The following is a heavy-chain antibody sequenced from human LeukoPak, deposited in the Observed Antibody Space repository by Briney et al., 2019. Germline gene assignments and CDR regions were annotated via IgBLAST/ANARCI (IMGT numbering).Heavy chain of an antibody. J-gene: IGHJ4*01. CDR2: IIVGSGSI. D-gene: IGHD3-22*01. CDR1: GFTCTSSA. CDR3: AASPDYYDSSGYSYYFDY. V-gene: IGHV1-58*01. Sequence: EASVKVSCKASGFTCTSSAVQWVRRASGQRLEWRGWIIVGSGSINYAPKFQERVTITRDMSTSTAYMELSGLRSEDTAVYYCAASPDYYDSSGYSYYFDYWGQGTLVTVSS.